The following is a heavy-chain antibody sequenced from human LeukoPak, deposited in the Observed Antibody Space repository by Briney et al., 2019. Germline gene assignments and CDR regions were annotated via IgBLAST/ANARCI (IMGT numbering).Heavy chain of an antibody. CDR3: ARHGYSSSWTLGYYYYMDV. Sequence: GESLKISCKGSGYSFTSYWIGWVRQMPGKGLEWMGIIYPGDSDTRYSPSFQGQVTISADKSISTAYLQWSSLKASDTAMYYCARHGYSSSWTLGYYYYMDVWGKGTTVTVSS. CDR2: IYPGDSDT. J-gene: IGHJ6*03. D-gene: IGHD6-13*01. V-gene: IGHV5-51*01. CDR1: GYSFTSYW.